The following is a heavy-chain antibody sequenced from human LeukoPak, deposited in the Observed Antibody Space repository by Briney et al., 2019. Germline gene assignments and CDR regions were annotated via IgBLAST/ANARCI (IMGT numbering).Heavy chain of an antibody. V-gene: IGHV3-48*04. D-gene: IGHD2-15*01. Sequence: GGSLRLSCAASGFTFSSYSMNWVRQAPGKGLEWVSYISSSSSIYYADSVKGRFTISRDNAKNSLYLQMNSLRAEDTAVYYCARICSGGSCYSPYFQHWGQGTLVTVSS. CDR1: GFTFSSYS. CDR3: ARICSGGSCYSPYFQH. CDR2: ISSSSSI. J-gene: IGHJ1*01.